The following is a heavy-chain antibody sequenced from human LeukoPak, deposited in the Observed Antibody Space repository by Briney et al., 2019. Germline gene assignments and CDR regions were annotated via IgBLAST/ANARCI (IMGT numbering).Heavy chain of an antibody. V-gene: IGHV3-23*01. Sequence: AISGSGGSTYYADSVKGRFTISRDNSKNTLYLQMNSLRAEDTAVYYCAKGYCSSTSCYPDYWGQGTLVTVSS. D-gene: IGHD2-2*01. CDR3: AKGYCSSTSCYPDY. CDR2: ISGSGGST. J-gene: IGHJ4*02.